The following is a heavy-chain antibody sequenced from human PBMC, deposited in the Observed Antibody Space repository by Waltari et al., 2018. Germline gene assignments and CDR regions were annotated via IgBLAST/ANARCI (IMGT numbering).Heavy chain of an antibody. CDR1: GFTFSSYE. Sequence: EVQLVESGGGLVQPGGSLRLSCAASGFTFSSYEMNWVRQAPGKGLEWVSYISSSGGTIYYADSVKGRFTISRDNAKNSLYLQMNSLRAEDTAVYYCARATLVRGFDYMDVWGKGTTVTVSS. CDR3: ARATLVRGFDYMDV. CDR2: ISSSGGTI. D-gene: IGHD6-6*01. V-gene: IGHV3-48*03. J-gene: IGHJ6*03.